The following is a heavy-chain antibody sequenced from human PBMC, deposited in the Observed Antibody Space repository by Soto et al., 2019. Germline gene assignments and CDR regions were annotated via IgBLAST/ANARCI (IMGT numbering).Heavy chain of an antibody. Sequence: QVQLVQSGAEVKKPGASVKVSCKASGYTFTSYGISWVRQAPGQGLEWMGWISVYNGNTIYAQKFQGRVTMTTDTFTSTAYMELRSLSSDDTAVYYCARDQRENYYDSSGYYYWGQGTLVTVSS. J-gene: IGHJ4*02. V-gene: IGHV1-18*01. CDR1: GYTFTSYG. CDR2: ISVYNGNT. CDR3: ARDQRENYYDSSGYYY. D-gene: IGHD3-22*01.